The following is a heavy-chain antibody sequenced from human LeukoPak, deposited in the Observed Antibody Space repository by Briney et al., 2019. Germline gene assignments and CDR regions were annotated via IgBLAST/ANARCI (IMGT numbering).Heavy chain of an antibody. CDR2: IYHSGST. D-gene: IGHD4-17*01. CDR1: GGSISSSNW. Sequence: SGTLSLTCAVSGGSISSSNWWSWVRQPPGKGLEWIGEIYHSGSTNYNPSLKSRVTISVDTSKNQFSLKLSSVTAADTAVYYCARETTVTAGLFDYWGQGTLVTVSS. V-gene: IGHV4-4*02. J-gene: IGHJ4*02. CDR3: ARETTVTAGLFDY.